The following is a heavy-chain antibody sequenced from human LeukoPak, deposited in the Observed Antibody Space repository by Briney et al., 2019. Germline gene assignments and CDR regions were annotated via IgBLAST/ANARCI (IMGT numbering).Heavy chain of an antibody. Sequence: GGSLRLSCAASGFTFSSYAMSWVRQAPGKGLEWVSAISGSGGSTYYADSVKGRFTISRDNSKNTLYLQMHSLRAEDTAVYYCTKVHCGGDCYPPYYFDYWGQGTLVTVSS. D-gene: IGHD2-21*01. CDR3: TKVHCGGDCYPPYYFDY. CDR2: ISGSGGST. V-gene: IGHV3-23*01. CDR1: GFTFSSYA. J-gene: IGHJ4*02.